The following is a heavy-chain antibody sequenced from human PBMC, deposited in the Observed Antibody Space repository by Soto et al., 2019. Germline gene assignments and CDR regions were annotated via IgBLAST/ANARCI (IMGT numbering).Heavy chain of an antibody. CDR3: ARDFQSDFWSGPWNYYYGMDV. D-gene: IGHD3-3*01. CDR1: GVSVSSDSYY. CDR2: MYYSGSA. V-gene: IGHV4-61*01. J-gene: IGHJ6*02. Sequence: PSETLSLTCTVSGVSVSSDSYYWNWIRQPPGKGLEWIGYMYYSGSANYNPSLKSRVTMSLDTSKNLFSLNLSSVTAADTAVYYCARDFQSDFWSGPWNYYYGMDVWGQGTTGTVSS.